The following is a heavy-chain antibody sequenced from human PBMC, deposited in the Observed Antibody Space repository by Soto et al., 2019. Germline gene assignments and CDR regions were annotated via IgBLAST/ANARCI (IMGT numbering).Heavy chain of an antibody. D-gene: IGHD3-10*01. V-gene: IGHV1-18*01. J-gene: IGHJ5*02. CDR1: GYISTTYS. CDR2: ISAYNGNT. Sequence: QVQMVQSGTEVKKPGASVKVSCKASGYISTTYSMSWVRQAPGQVLEWMGWISAYNGNTNYAQKFQGRFTMTTDTSTNTAYLELRSLRSEDTAVYFCARDDFGVPASWFDPWGQGTLVTVSS. CDR3: ARDDFGVPASWFDP.